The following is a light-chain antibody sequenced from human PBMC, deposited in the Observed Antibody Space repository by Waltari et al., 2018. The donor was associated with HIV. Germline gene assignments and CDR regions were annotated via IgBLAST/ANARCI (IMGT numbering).Light chain of an antibody. CDR2: GLS. CDR3: YQYTSWPRT. CDR1: QKFVEK. Sequence: MLLTQSPATLSLSPGERVSLHCRANQKFVEKLAEYKQKSGQTPRLLIYGLSTSATGIPHRFSCSGAGTEFTLTISNLQSEDSAVYYCYQYTSWPRTFGQGTRVDI. V-gene: IGKV3-15*01. J-gene: IGKJ1*01.